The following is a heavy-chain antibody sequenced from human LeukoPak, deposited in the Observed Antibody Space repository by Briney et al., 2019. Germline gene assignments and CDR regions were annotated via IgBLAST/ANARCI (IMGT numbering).Heavy chain of an antibody. D-gene: IGHD4-23*01. V-gene: IGHV1-2*02. J-gene: IGHJ6*02. CDR1: GYTFTGYY. CDR2: INPNSGGT. CDR3: ARGYDYGGYGMDV. Sequence: GASVKVSCKASGYTFTGYYMHWVRQAPGQGLGWMGWINPNSGGTNYAQKFQGRVTMTRDTSISTAYMELSRLRSDDTAVYYCARGYDYGGYGMDVWGQGTTVTVSS.